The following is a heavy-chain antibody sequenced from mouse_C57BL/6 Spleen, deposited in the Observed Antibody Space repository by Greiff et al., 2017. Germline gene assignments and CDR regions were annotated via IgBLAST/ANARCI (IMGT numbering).Heavy chain of an antibody. Sequence: EVQLVESEGGLVQPGSSMKLSCTASGFTFSDYYMAWVRQVPEKGLEWVANINYDGSSTYYLDSLKSRFIISRDNAKNILYLQMSSLKSEDTATYYCARDTGSGDWYFDVWGTGTTVTVSS. V-gene: IGHV5-16*01. CDR2: INYDGSST. CDR3: ARDTGSGDWYFDV. CDR1: GFTFSDYY. D-gene: IGHD1-1*01. J-gene: IGHJ1*03.